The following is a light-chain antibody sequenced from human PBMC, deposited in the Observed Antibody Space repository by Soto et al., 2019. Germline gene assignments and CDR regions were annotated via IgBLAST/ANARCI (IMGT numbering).Light chain of an antibody. CDR3: QQYYSTYVT. J-gene: IGKJ5*01. CDR1: QSVFYSSNNKNY. V-gene: IGKV4-1*01. Sequence: DIVMTQSPDSLAVSLGERATINCKSSQSVFYSSNNKNYLAWYQQKPGQPPKLLIYWASTRESGVPDRFSGSGSGTDFTLTISCLQAEDVAVYYCQQYYSTYVTFGQGTRLEIK. CDR2: WAS.